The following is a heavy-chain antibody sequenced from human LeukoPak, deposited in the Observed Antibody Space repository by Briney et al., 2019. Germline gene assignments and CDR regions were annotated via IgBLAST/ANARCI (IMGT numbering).Heavy chain of an antibody. Sequence: SETLSLTCTVSGGSISSYYRSWIRQPPGKGLEWIGYIYYSGSTNYNPSLKSRVTISVDTSKNQFSLKLSSVTAADTAVYYCARDPGGDWFDPWGQGTLVTVSS. D-gene: IGHD3-16*01. V-gene: IGHV4-59*01. J-gene: IGHJ5*02. CDR3: ARDPGGDWFDP. CDR2: IYYSGST. CDR1: GGSISSYY.